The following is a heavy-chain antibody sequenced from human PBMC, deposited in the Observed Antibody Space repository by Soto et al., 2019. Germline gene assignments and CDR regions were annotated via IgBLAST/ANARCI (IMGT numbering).Heavy chain of an antibody. CDR1: GFTFSSYG. CDR2: ISYDGSNK. V-gene: IGHV3-30*18. D-gene: IGHD6-6*01. J-gene: IGHJ4*02. CDR3: LKLRRGSSFIDY. Sequence: HPGGSLRLSCAASGFTFSSYGMHWVRQAPGKGLEWVAVISYDGSNKYYADSVKGRFTISRDNSKNTLYLQMNSLRAEDTAVYYCLKLRRGSSFIDYGGPGPLLTVSS.